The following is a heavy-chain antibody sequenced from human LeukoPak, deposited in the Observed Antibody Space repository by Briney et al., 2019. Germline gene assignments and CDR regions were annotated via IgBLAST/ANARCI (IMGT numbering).Heavy chain of an antibody. CDR2: INSDGSST. J-gene: IGHJ4*02. V-gene: IGHV3-74*01. D-gene: IGHD4-17*01. CDR1: GFTFSNYW. CDR3: AKGGATVIDY. Sequence: GGSLRLSCSAPGFTFSNYWMHWVRPAPGKGLVWVSRINSDGSSTTSADSVKGRFTISRDNAKNTLYLQMNSLRAEDTAVYYCAKGGATVIDYWGQGTLVTVSS.